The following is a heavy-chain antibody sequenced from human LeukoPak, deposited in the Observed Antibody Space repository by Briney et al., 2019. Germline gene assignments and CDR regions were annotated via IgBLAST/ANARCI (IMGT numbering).Heavy chain of an antibody. J-gene: IGHJ2*01. CDR3: AKEGDTALVTGYFDL. CDR2: IIPIFGTA. D-gene: IGHD5-18*01. Sequence: ASVKVSCKASGGTFGIYVISWVRQAPGQGLEWVGGIIPIFGTAHYAQKFQGRLTITADESTSTVYMEMSSLRSEDTAMYYCAKEGDTALVTGYFDLWGRGTLVTVSA. CDR1: GGTFGIYV. V-gene: IGHV1-69*13.